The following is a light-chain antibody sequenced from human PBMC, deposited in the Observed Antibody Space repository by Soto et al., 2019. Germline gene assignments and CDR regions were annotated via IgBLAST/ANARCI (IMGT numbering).Light chain of an antibody. CDR2: GAS. J-gene: IGKJ2*01. CDR1: QSVSSSY. V-gene: IGKV3-20*01. CDR3: QQYDTSSYT. Sequence: EIVLTQSPGTLSLSPGERATLSCRASQSVSSSYLAWYQQKPGQAPRLLIYGASTRATGIPDRFSGSGSGTAFTLTISRLEPEDFAVYYCQQYDTSSYTFGQGTKLEIK.